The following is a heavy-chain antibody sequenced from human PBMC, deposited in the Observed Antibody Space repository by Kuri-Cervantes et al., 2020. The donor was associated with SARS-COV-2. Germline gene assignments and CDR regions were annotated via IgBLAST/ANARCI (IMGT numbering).Heavy chain of an antibody. CDR2: ISYGGSNK. Sequence: GGSLRLSCAASGFTFSSYAMHWVRQAPGKGLEWVAVISYGGSNKYYADSVKGRFTISRDNSKNTLYLQMNSLRAEDTAVYYCVRDGDHWNFDYWGQGTLVTVSS. CDR3: VRDGDHWNFDY. J-gene: IGHJ4*02. CDR1: GFTFSSYA. D-gene: IGHD1-1*01. V-gene: IGHV3-30-3*01.